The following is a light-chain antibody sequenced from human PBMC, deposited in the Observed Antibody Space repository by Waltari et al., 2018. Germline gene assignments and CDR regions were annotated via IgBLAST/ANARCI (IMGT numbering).Light chain of an antibody. V-gene: IGKV1-27*01. Sequence: DIQLTQSPSSLSASLGDRVTFSCRATQAIGNSLAWYQQRPGEVPGLLIFAASTLQSGVSSRFNGSGSGTDFTLTISRLQPEDVGTYFCQHYGSDPVYTFGQGTRL. J-gene: IGKJ2*01. CDR3: QHYGSDPVYT. CDR1: QAIGNS. CDR2: AAS.